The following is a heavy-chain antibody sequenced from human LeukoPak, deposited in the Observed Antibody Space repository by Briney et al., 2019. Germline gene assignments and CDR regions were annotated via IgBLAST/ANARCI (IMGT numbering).Heavy chain of an antibody. CDR3: ARTAGRTFDY. J-gene: IGHJ4*02. CDR2: INPSGGST. D-gene: IGHD6-6*01. Sequence: GASVKVSCKASGYTFTSNFMHWVRQAPGQGLEWVGIINPSGGSTSYAQKFQGRVTMTRDTSTGTVYMELSSLRSEDTAVYYCARTAGRTFDYWGQGTLVTVSS. V-gene: IGHV1-46*01. CDR1: GYTFTSNF.